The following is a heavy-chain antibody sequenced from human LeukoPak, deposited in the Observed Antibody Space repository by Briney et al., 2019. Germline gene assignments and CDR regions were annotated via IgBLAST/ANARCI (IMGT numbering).Heavy chain of an antibody. CDR2: INAGNGNT. J-gene: IGHJ4*02. Sequence: GSSVKVSCKASGYTFTSYAMHWMRQAPGQRLEWMGWINAGNGNTKYSQKFQGRVTITRDTSASTAYMELSSLRSEDTAVYYCAREEWELRNFDYWGQGTLVTVSS. V-gene: IGHV1-3*01. CDR3: AREEWELRNFDY. CDR1: GYTFTSYA. D-gene: IGHD1-26*01.